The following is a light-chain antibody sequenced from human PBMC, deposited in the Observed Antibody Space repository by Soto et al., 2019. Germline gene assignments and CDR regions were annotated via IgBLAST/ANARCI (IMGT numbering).Light chain of an antibody. CDR2: LND. Sequence: QSVLTQTPSLSATPGQRVNISCSGSFSNIGDNAVNWYQQLPGAAPKLLIYLNDQRPSGVPDRFSGSKSGTSAFLAISGLQSEDEADYYCAAWDDSLNALFGTGTKFTVL. CDR1: FSNIGDNA. CDR3: AAWDDSLNAL. J-gene: IGLJ1*01. V-gene: IGLV1-44*01.